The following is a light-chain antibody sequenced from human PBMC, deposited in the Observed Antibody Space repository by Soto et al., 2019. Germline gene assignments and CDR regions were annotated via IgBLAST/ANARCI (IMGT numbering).Light chain of an antibody. CDR3: QQSDSTPPT. CDR2: AAS. Sequence: DIQMTQSPSFLSASVGDRLTITCRASQSISSDLHWYQQKPGKAPKFLIYAASSLQSGVPSRFSGSGSGTHFHLTIRSLQPEDFATYYCQQSDSTPPTFGQGTKVEIK. J-gene: IGKJ1*01. V-gene: IGKV1-39*01. CDR1: QSISSD.